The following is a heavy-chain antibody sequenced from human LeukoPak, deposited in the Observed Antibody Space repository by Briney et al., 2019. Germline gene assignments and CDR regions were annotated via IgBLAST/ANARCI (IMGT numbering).Heavy chain of an antibody. CDR3: ARRSPGYSYSIDS. V-gene: IGHV4-59*08. D-gene: IGHD5-18*01. J-gene: IGHJ4*02. Sequence: SETLSLTCTVSGGSISTYYWSWIRQPPGKGLEWIGYIYYSGTTNYNPSLKSRVTISVDTSKNQFSLNLSSVAAADTAVYYCARRSPGYSYSIDSWGQGTLVTVSS. CDR2: IYYSGTT. CDR1: GGSISTYY.